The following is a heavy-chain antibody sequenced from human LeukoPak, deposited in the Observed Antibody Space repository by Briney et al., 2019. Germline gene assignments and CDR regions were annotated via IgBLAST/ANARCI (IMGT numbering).Heavy chain of an antibody. Sequence: PGGSLRLSCAASGFTFSSYGMHWVRQAPGKGLEWVAVISYDGSNKYYADSAKGRFTISRDNSKNTLYLQMNSLRAEDTAVYYCAKDGGDSTQDYWGQGTLVTVSS. CDR1: GFTFSSYG. V-gene: IGHV3-30*18. CDR2: ISYDGSNK. D-gene: IGHD2-21*02. J-gene: IGHJ4*02. CDR3: AKDGGDSTQDY.